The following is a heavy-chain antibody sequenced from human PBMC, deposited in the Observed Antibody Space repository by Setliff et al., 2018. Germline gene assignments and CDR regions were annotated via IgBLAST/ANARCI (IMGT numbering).Heavy chain of an antibody. D-gene: IGHD6-6*01. CDR3: ARGRNVAARLLDT. V-gene: IGHV4-34*01. J-gene: IGHJ5*02. CDR1: GGTFSDYY. CDR2: INHSGTT. Sequence: SETLSLTCTAYGGTFSDYYWTWLRQPPGKGLEWIGEINHSGTTNYNPSHKSRVTISVDTSKNQFSLTMSSVTAADAAVYYCARGRNVAARLLDTWGQGSRVTVSS.